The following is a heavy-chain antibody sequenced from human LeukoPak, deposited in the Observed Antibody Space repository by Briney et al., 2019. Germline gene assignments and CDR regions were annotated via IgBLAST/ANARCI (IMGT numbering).Heavy chain of an antibody. D-gene: IGHD6-13*01. V-gene: IGHV3-9*01. CDR3: ARGLLIAAAAFDY. J-gene: IGHJ4*02. Sequence: SGGSLRLSCAASGFTFDDYAMHWVRQAPGKGLEWVSGISWNSGSIGYADSVKGRFTISRDNAKNTLYLQMNSLRAEDTAVYYCARGLLIAAAAFDYWGQGTLVTVSS. CDR1: GFTFDDYA. CDR2: ISWNSGSI.